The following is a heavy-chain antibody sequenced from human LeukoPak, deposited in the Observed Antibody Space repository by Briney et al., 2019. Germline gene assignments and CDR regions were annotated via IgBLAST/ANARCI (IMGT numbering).Heavy chain of an antibody. J-gene: IGHJ4*02. CDR1: GFTFSSYS. Sequence: GGSLRLSCAASGFTFSSYSMNWVRQAPGKGLEWVAVIWYDGSNKYYADSVKGRFTISRDNSKNTLYLQMNSLRAEDTAVYYCARADRSLDYWGQGTLVTVSS. CDR3: ARADRSLDY. V-gene: IGHV3-33*08. D-gene: IGHD1-26*01. CDR2: IWYDGSNK.